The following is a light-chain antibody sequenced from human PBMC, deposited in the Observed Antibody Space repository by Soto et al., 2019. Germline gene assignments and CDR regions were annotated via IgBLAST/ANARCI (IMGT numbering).Light chain of an antibody. V-gene: IGKV3-15*01. CDR1: QFVGNK. CDR3: QQYDNWPPWT. J-gene: IGKJ1*01. Sequence: EVVMTQSPATLSVSPGEGATLSCRASQFVGNKLAWFQQKPGQAPRLLIYFASTRATGIPARFSGSGSGTEFTHTISSLQSEDFAVYYCQQYDNWPPWTFGQGTKVEI. CDR2: FAS.